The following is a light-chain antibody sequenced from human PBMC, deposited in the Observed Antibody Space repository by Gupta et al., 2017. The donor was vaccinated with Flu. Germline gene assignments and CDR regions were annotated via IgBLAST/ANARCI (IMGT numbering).Light chain of an antibody. CDR3: QSADSSGTYVV. CDR2: KDS. J-gene: IGLJ2*01. CDR1: ALPKQY. V-gene: IGLV3-25*02. Sequence: SYELTQPPSVSVSPGQTARILCSGNALPKQYAYWYQQKPGQAPVLVIYKDSERPSGIPQRFSGSSSGTTVTLTISGAQAEDEADYDCQSADSSGTYVVFGGGTKLTVL.